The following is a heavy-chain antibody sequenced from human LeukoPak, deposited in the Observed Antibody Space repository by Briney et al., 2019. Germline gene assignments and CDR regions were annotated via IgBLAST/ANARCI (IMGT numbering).Heavy chain of an antibody. CDR2: INPNSGGT. V-gene: IGHV1-2*06. J-gene: IGHJ4*02. CDR3: AVVDTAMVTFDY. Sequence: ASVKVSCKASGYTFTGYYMHWVLQAPGQGLEWMGRINPNSGGTNYAQKFQGRVTMTGDTSISTAYMELSRLRSDDTAVYYCAVVDTAMVTFDYWGQGTLVTVSS. D-gene: IGHD5-18*01. CDR1: GYTFTGYY.